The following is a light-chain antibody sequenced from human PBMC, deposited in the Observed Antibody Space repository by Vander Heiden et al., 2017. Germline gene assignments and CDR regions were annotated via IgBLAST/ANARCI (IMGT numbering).Light chain of an antibody. Sequence: QSALTQPPSASRSPGQSVPISCTGTNTDVGGYNYVSWYQQSPGKAPKLIIYEVTKRPSGVPDRFSASNSGNTASLTVSGLQAEDEADYYCSSYGGRNNYVFGSGTKITVL. V-gene: IGLV2-8*01. CDR3: SSYGGRNNYV. CDR2: EVT. CDR1: NTDVGGYNY. J-gene: IGLJ1*01.